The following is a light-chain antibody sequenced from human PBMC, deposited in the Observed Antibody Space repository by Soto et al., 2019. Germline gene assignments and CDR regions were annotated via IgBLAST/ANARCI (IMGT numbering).Light chain of an antibody. V-gene: IGKV3-11*01. CDR3: QQRSNWPPLT. Sequence: EIVLTQSPATLSLSPGERATLSCRASQSVSSYLAWYQQKPGQAPRLLIYDASNRATGIPGRFSGSGSGTDFTLSVSSLEPEDFAVYYCQQRSNWPPLTCGGGTKVEIK. CDR2: DAS. J-gene: IGKJ4*01. CDR1: QSVSSY.